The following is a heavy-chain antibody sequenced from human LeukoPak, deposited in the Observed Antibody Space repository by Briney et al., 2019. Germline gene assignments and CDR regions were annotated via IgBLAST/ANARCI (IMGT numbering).Heavy chain of an antibody. V-gene: IGHV3-53*01. D-gene: IGHD3-10*01. J-gene: IGHJ4*02. CDR1: GFTVSSNY. CDR3: ARDLSMVRGVIPKYYFDY. Sequence: GGSLRLSCAASGFTVSSNYMSWVRQAPGKGLEWVSVIYSGGSTYYADSVKGRFTISRDNSKNTLYLQMNSLRAEDTAVYHCARDLSMVRGVIPKYYFDYWGQGTLVTVSS. CDR2: IYSGGST.